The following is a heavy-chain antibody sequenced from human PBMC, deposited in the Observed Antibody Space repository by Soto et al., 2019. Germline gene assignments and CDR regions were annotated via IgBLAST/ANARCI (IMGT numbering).Heavy chain of an antibody. CDR1: GVAISTISPY. V-gene: IGHV4-39*02. CDR3: ARGAILGATLNDAFDI. J-gene: IGHJ3*02. Sequence: PSETLSLTCAVSGVAISTISPYWGWVRQPPGKGLEWIGSIDYSGNTYYNPSLKSRVTVSVDSSKKHFSLNLNSVTAADTAVYYCARGAILGATLNDAFDIWGPGTMVTVSS. D-gene: IGHD1-26*01. CDR2: IDYSGNT.